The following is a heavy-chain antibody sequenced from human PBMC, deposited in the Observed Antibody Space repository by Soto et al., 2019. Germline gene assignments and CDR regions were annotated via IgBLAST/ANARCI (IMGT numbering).Heavy chain of an antibody. Sequence: QVQLVQSGAEVKKPGSSVKVSCKASGGTFSSYAISLVRQAPVQGLECMGVIIPIFGTANYAQKFQGRVTITADESTITAYMELSSLRSEDTAVYYCARSGLYYDDSSDWFEPWGKGTLDTGYS. CDR2: IIPIFGTA. V-gene: IGHV1-69*12. CDR3: ARSGLYYDDSSDWFEP. CDR1: GGTFSSYA. D-gene: IGHD3-22*01. J-gene: IGHJ5*02.